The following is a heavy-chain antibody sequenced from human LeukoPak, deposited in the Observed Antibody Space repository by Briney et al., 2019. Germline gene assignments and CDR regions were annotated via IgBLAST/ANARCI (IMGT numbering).Heavy chain of an antibody. CDR1: GFTFSNYG. D-gene: IGHD1-26*01. J-gene: IGHJ4*02. V-gene: IGHV4-34*01. CDR2: INHSGST. CDR3: ARGSRWELPLDY. Sequence: GSLRLSCAASGFTFSNYGMSWVRQSPGKGLEWIGEINHSGSTNYNPSLKSRVTISLDTSKNQFSLKLSSVTAADTAVYYCARGSRWELPLDYWGQGTLVTVSS.